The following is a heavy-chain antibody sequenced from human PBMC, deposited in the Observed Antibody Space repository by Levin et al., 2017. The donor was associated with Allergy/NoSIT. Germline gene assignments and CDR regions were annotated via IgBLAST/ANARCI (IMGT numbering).Heavy chain of an antibody. CDR3: ARGRGNSPDWPDAFDL. V-gene: IGHV1-46*03. D-gene: IGHD5-12*01. CDR1: GYIFTTYH. J-gene: IGHJ3*01. CDR2: INPSGGST. Sequence: ASVKVSCKASGYIFTTYHMHWVRQAPGQGLEWMGMINPSGGSTTYTPRFQGRVTMTKDTSTRTIYMELSSLRAEDTAVYYCARGRGNSPDWPDAFDLWGQGTMVTVST.